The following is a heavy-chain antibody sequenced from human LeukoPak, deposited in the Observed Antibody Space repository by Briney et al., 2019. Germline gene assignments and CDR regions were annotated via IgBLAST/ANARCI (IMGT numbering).Heavy chain of an antibody. CDR3: ANYGSGTYRFDP. J-gene: IGHJ5*02. CDR1: GGSISSGGYY. CDR2: IYYSGTT. V-gene: IGHV4-31*03. Sequence: SETLSLTCTVSGGSISSGGYYWSWLRQHPGKGLEWIGYIYYSGTTYYTPSLKSRVTISVDTSKNQFSLMLSSVTAADTAVYYCANYGSGTYRFDPWGQGTLVTVSS. D-gene: IGHD3-10*01.